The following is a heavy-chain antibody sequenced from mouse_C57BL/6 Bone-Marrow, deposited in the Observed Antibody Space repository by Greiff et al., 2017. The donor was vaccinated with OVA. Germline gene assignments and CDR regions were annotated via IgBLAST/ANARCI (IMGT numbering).Heavy chain of an antibody. CDR3: ASRGLPYAMDY. CDR1: GYTFTSYW. Sequence: QVQLLQSGAELVKPGASVKLSCTASGYTFTSYWITWVHQTPGQGLEWIGDICPGSGSTNYPDKFKSQATLSVDKSSSTAYMQLSSLTSEDSAVYYCASRGLPYAMDYWGQGTSVTVSS. CDR2: ICPGSGST. V-gene: IGHV1-55*01. J-gene: IGHJ4*01. D-gene: IGHD2-4*01.